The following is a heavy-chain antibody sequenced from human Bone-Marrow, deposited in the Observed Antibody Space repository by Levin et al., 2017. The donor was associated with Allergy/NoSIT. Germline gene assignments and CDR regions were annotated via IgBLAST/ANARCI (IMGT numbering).Heavy chain of an antibody. CDR2: MYYSGSSGST. CDR3: ARVSYYETSGYYYRGVYYFDS. J-gene: IGHJ4*02. D-gene: IGHD3-22*01. CDR1: GGSISPSY. Sequence: SETLSLTCTVSGGSISPSYWSWIRQPPGKGLEWIGYMYYSGSSGSTNNNPSLKSRVTISVDTSKNQFSLKLNSVTAADTAVYFCARVSYYETSGYYYRGVYYFDSWGQGTLVTVPS. V-gene: IGHV4-59*01.